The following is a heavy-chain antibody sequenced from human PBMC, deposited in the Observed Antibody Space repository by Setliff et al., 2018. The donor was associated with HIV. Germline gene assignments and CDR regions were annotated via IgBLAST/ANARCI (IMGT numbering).Heavy chain of an antibody. J-gene: IGHJ5*02. CDR1: GGSISNYY. CDR2: IYSSGRT. V-gene: IGHV4-4*07. D-gene: IGHD6-13*01. CDR3: ARHLEYSSSWSLQGNWFDP. Sequence: SEILSLTCTVPGGSISNYYWSWIRQPAEKGLEWIGRIYSSGRTNYNPSLKSRVTISVDTSKNQFSLKLSSVTAADTAVYYCARHLEYSSSWSLQGNWFDPWGQGTLVTVSS.